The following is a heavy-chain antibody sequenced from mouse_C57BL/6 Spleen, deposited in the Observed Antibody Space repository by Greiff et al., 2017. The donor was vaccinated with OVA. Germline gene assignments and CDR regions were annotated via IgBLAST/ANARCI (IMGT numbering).Heavy chain of an antibody. D-gene: IGHD2-4*01. J-gene: IGHJ3*01. CDR3: TRRSSLGNYDYPWFAY. CDR2: IDPETGGT. CDR1: GYTFTDYE. Sequence: QVQLQQSGAELVRPGASVTLSCKASGYTFTDYEMHWVKQTPVHGLEWIGAIDPETGGTAYNQKFKGKAILTADKSSSTAYMELRSLTSEDSAVYYCTRRSSLGNYDYPWFAYWGQGTLVTVSA. V-gene: IGHV1-15*01.